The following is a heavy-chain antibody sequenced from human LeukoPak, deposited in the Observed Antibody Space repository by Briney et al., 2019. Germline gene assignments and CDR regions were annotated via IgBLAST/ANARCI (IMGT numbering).Heavy chain of an antibody. CDR1: GYTFAGYY. Sequence: ASVKVACKASGYTFAGYYIHWVRQAPGQGLEWMGWIDPNSGDTHYTQKFQDRDTMTRDTSITTAYMQLTRLRSDDTAVFYCARDGGPYCDGASCSFDYWGQGTLVAVSS. J-gene: IGHJ4*02. CDR2: IDPNSGDT. D-gene: IGHD2-21*01. CDR3: ARDGGPYCDGASCSFDY. V-gene: IGHV1-2*02.